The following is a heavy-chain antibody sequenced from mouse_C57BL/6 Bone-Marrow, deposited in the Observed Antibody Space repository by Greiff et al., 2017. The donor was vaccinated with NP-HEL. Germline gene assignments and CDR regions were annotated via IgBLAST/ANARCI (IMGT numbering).Heavy chain of an antibody. D-gene: IGHD2-4*01. J-gene: IGHJ1*03. V-gene: IGHV1-69*01. CDR1: GYTFTSYW. CDR2: IDPSDSYT. CDR3: ARTLEIYYDYDGYFDV. Sequence: QVQLQQPGAELVMPGASVKLSCKASGYTFTSYWMHWVKQRPGQGLEWIGEIDPSDSYTNYNQKFKGKSTLTVDKSSSTAYMQLSSLTSEGSAVFYCARTLEIYYDYDGYFDVWGTGTTVTVSS.